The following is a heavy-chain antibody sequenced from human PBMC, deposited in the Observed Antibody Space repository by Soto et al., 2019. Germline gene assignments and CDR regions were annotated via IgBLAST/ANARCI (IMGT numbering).Heavy chain of an antibody. Sequence: SETLSLTCTVSGGSISSSSYYWAWIRQPPGKGLEWIGTIYYSGRTYYNPSLKSRVTISVDTSKNQFSLKLSSVTAADTAVYYCARSGCSVGSCYSDCWGQGTLVTVSS. J-gene: IGHJ4*02. D-gene: IGHD2-15*01. CDR2: IYYSGRT. V-gene: IGHV4-39*01. CDR3: ARSGCSVGSCYSDC. CDR1: GGSISSSSYY.